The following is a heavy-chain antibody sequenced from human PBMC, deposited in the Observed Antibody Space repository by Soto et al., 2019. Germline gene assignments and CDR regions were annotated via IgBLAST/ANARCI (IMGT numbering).Heavy chain of an antibody. D-gene: IGHD3-9*01. Sequence: QLQLQESGPGLVKPSETLSLTCSVSDDSINSDKYYWGWIRQPPGKGLEWIGSIYYRGNAYYNPSHQTRVNISLDKSRIQFYMKPNSVTAADSAVYFCARLEGLATISYCFDFWGPGALVTVSS. CDR1: DDSINSDKYY. V-gene: IGHV4-39*01. J-gene: IGHJ4*02. CDR3: ARLEGLATISYCFDF. CDR2: IYYRGNA.